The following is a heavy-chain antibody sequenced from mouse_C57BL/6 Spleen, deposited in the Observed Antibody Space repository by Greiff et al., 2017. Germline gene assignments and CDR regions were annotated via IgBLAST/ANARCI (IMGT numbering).Heavy chain of an antibody. CDR3: ARREYDYDGTY. J-gene: IGHJ3*01. CDR2: IDPSDSYT. Sequence: QVQLQQPGAELVKPGASVKLSCKASGYTFTSYWMPWVKQRPGQGLEWIGEIDPSDSYTNYNQKFKGKATLTVDTSSSTAYMQLSSLASEDSAGYYCARREYDYDGTYWGQGTLVTVSA. V-gene: IGHV1-50*01. CDR1: GYTFTSYW. D-gene: IGHD2-4*01.